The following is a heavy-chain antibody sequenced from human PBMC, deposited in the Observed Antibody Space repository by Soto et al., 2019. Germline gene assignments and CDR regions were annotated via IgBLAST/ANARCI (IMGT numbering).Heavy chain of an antibody. CDR3: AVGSSSWYGAFDI. CDR1: GYTFTSYE. Sequence: ASVKVSCKASGYTFTSYEINCVRQATGQGLEWMGWMNPNSGNTGYAQKFQGRVTMTRNTSISTAYMGLSSLRSEDTAVYYCAVGSSSWYGAFDIWGQGTMVTVSS. D-gene: IGHD6-13*01. CDR2: MNPNSGNT. J-gene: IGHJ3*02. V-gene: IGHV1-8*01.